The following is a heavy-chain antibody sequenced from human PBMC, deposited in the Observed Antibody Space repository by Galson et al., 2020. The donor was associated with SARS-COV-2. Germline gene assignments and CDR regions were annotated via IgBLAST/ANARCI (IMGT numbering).Heavy chain of an antibody. V-gene: IGHV3-33*01. J-gene: IGHJ4*02. CDR1: GFTFSSYG. D-gene: IGHD6-19*01. Sequence: GGSLRLSCAASGFTFSSYGMHWVRQAPGKGLEWVAVIWYDGSNKYYADSMKGRFTISRDNSKNTLYLQMNSLRAEDTAVYYCARDQISSGWFFDYWGQGTLVTVSS. CDR2: IWYDGSNK. CDR3: ARDQISSGWFFDY.